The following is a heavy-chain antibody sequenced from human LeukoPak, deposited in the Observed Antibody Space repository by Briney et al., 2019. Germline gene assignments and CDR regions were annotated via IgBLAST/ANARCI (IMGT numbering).Heavy chain of an antibody. CDR3: ARVVNCSGGSCYSEPFDY. Sequence: SETLSLTCTVSGGSISSSSYYWGWIRQPPGKGLEWIGSIYYSGSTYYNPSLKSRVTISVDTSKNQFSLKLSSVTAADTAVYYCARVVNCSGGSCYSEPFDYWGQGTLVTVSS. V-gene: IGHV4-39*07. CDR2: IYYSGST. D-gene: IGHD2-15*01. CDR1: GGSISSSSYY. J-gene: IGHJ4*02.